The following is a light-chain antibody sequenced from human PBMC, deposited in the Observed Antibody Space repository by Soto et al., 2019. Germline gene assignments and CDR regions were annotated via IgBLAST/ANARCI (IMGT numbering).Light chain of an antibody. V-gene: IGKV1-5*03. CDR3: QQYSVCPWT. CDR2: KAS. CDR1: QTISSW. Sequence: DIQMTQSPSTLSASVGDRVTITCRASQTISSWLAWYQQKPGKAPKLLVYKASTLESGVPSRFSGSASGTEFTLTISSLQPDDFATYYCQQYSVCPWTFGQGTKIDVK. J-gene: IGKJ1*01.